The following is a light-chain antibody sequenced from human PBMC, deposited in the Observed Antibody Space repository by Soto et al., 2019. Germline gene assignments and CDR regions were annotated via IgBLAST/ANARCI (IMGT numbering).Light chain of an antibody. Sequence: DIQMTQSPSSLSASVGDRVTITCRASQSVSSYLNWYQQKPGKAPKVLIYAASALQSGVPARFSGSGYGTDFTLTINSLQPEDFATYFGQQSFFSPRTCGQGPKVEIK. CDR1: QSVSSY. V-gene: IGKV1-39*01. CDR3: QQSFFSPRT. CDR2: AAS. J-gene: IGKJ1*01.